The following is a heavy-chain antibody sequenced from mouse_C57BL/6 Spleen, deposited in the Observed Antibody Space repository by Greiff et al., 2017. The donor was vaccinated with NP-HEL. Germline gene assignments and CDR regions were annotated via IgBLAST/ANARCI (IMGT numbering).Heavy chain of an antibody. V-gene: IGHV14-1*01. CDR3: TTIYYDYDEDYFDY. CDR2: IDPEDGDT. D-gene: IGHD2-4*01. Sequence: EVQLQQSGAELVRPGASVKLSCTASGFNIKDYYMHWVKQRPEQGLEWIGRIDPEDGDTEYAPKFQGKATMTADTSSNTAYLQLSSLTSEDTAVYYCTTIYYDYDEDYFDYWGQGTTLTVSS. CDR1: GFNIKDYY. J-gene: IGHJ2*01.